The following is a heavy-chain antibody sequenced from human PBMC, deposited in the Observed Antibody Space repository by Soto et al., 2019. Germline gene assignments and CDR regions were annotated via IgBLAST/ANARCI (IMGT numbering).Heavy chain of an antibody. J-gene: IGHJ4*02. CDR3: ARHWGYYFDY. V-gene: IGHV4-34*01. Sequence: QVQLQQWGAGLLKPSETLSVTCAVYGGSFSGYYWSWIRQPPGKGLEWIGEIGHSGSSIYNPSLESRVTISEDSSNNQFSLKLNSVTAADTAVYYCARHWGYYFDYWGQGAPVTVSS. CDR2: IGHSGSS. D-gene: IGHD3-16*01. CDR1: GGSFSGYY.